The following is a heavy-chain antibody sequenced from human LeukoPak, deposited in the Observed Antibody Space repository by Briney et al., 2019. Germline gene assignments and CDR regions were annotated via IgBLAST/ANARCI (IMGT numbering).Heavy chain of an antibody. CDR1: GYSFTSYW. V-gene: IGHV5-51*01. D-gene: IGHD2-8*01. CDR3: ARLAFCTNAVCFSNYYYSMDV. J-gene: IGHJ6*03. Sequence: GESLKISCKGSGYSFTSYWIGWARQMPGKGLEWMGIIYPDDSDTKYSPSFQGQVTISADKSISTAYLQWSSLKASDTAMHYCARLAFCTNAVCFSNYYYSMDVWGRGTTVTVSS. CDR2: IYPDDSDT.